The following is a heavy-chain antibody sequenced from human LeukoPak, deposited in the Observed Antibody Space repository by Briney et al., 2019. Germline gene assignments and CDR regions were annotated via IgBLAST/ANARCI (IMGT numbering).Heavy chain of an antibody. CDR1: GFTFSNYA. CDR2: ISVHGDAK. J-gene: IGHJ5*02. V-gene: IGHV3-23*01. CDR3: ARVRCSGTSCYPNWFDP. Sequence: GGSLRLSCAASGFTFSNYAMTWVRQAPGKGPEWASTISVHGDAKYYADSVKGRFTISRDNLKNTLSVQMNSLRAEDTAVYFCARVRCSGTSCYPNWFDPWGQGTLVTVS. D-gene: IGHD2-2*01.